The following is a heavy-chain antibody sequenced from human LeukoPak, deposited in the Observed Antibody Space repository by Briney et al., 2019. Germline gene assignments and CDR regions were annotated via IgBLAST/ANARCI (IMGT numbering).Heavy chain of an antibody. V-gene: IGHV3-11*06. CDR1: GFTLSDYY. J-gene: IGHJ5*02. D-gene: IGHD3-10*01. CDR3: ARDSDYYGSGSALFDP. CDR2: ISSSSSYT. Sequence: GGSLRLSCAASGFTLSDYYMSWIRQAPGKGLEWVSYISSSSSYTNYADSVKGRFTISRDNAKNSLYLQMNSLRAEDTAAYYCARDSDYYGSGSALFDPWGQGTLVTVSS.